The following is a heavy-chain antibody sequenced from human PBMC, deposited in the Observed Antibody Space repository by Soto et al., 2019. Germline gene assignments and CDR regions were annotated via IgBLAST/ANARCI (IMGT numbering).Heavy chain of an antibody. CDR3: VHTSGWTHTT. CDR2: LYWNDDN. D-gene: IGHD1-1*01. V-gene: IGHV2-5*01. Sequence: QITLKESGPTLVKPTQTLTLNCTVSGFSLTTYEMGVAWIRQPPGKALEWLALLYWNDDNRYSPSLKTRLTLTKHTSNNQVILTMTDMEPVDTATYYCVHTSGWTHTTWGQGTLVTVSS. CDR1: GFSLTTYEMG. J-gene: IGHJ5*02.